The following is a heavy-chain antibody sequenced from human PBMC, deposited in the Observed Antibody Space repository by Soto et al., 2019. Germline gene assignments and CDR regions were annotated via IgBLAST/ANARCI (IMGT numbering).Heavy chain of an antibody. D-gene: IGHD3-22*01. CDR1: GFTFSKYS. CDR3: AKSYYYDGIGSLISHAFDM. J-gene: IGHJ3*02. Sequence: EVQLLESGGGLVQPGGSLRLSCAASGFTFSKYSMSWVRQAPGKGLEWVSAIIGSGGATYYADYVKGRFTISRDNSKRTVYLQMNSLRAEDTAVYYCAKSYYYDGIGSLISHAFDMWGQGTMVTVSS. V-gene: IGHV3-23*01. CDR2: IIGSGGAT.